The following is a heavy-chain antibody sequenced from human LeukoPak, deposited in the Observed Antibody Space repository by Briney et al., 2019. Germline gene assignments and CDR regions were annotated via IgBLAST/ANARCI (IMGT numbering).Heavy chain of an antibody. CDR3: ARLYCSGGSCYSVKGWFDP. CDR2: IYYSGST. D-gene: IGHD2-15*01. Sequence: PSETLSLTCTVSGGPISSYYWSWIRQPPGKGLEWIGYIYYSGSTNYNPSLKSRVTISVDTSKNQFSLKLSSVTAADTAVYYCARLYCSGGSCYSVKGWFDPWGQGTLVTVSS. J-gene: IGHJ5*02. CDR1: GGPISSYY. V-gene: IGHV4-59*01.